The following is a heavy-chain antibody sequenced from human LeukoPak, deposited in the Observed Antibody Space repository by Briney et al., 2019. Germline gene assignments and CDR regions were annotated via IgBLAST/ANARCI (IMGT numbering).Heavy chain of an antibody. Sequence: GGSLRLSCAASGFTFSSYSMNWVRQAPGKGLEWVSYISSSSSTIYYADSVKGRFTISRDNAKNSLYLQMNSLRDEDTAVYYCARDALSGYSLVGGMDVWAKGPRSPSP. D-gene: IGHD5-18*01. CDR2: ISSSSSTI. CDR1: GFTFSSYS. V-gene: IGHV3-48*02. CDR3: ARDALSGYSLVGGMDV. J-gene: IGHJ6*02.